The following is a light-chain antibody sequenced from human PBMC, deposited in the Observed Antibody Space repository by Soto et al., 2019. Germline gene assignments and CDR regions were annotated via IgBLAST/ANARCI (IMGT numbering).Light chain of an antibody. Sequence: EIVLTQSPGTLSLSPGERATLSCRASQSVSSNYLAWYQQKPGQAPRLLIYGASIRATDIPDRFSGSGSGTDFTLTISRLEPEDFAVYYCQQYGSSRTFGQGTKLEIK. CDR1: QSVSSNY. J-gene: IGKJ1*01. CDR3: QQYGSSRT. CDR2: GAS. V-gene: IGKV3-20*01.